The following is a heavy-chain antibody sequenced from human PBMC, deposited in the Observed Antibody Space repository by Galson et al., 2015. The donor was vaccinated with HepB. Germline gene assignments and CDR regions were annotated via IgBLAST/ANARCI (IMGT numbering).Heavy chain of an antibody. D-gene: IGHD1-1*01. J-gene: IGHJ5*02. CDR1: GGSISSGDYY. CDR2: IYYSGST. CDR3: ARDHHPRYWNQRGHWFDP. Sequence: TLSLTCTVSGGSISSGDYYWSWIRQPPGKGLEWIGYIYYSGSTYYNPSLKSRVTISVDTSKNQFSLKLSSVTAADTAVYYCARDHHPRYWNQRGHWFDPWGQGTLVTVSS. V-gene: IGHV4-30-4*01.